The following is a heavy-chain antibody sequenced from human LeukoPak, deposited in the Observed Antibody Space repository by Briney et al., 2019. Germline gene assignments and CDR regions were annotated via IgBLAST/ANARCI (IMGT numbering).Heavy chain of an antibody. CDR1: GYSFTSYW. V-gene: IGHV5-51*01. CDR2: IYSGDSDT. D-gene: IGHD2-15*01. CDR3: ASSRYCSGGSCYQSDY. Sequence: GESLKISCKGSGYSFTSYWIGWVRQMPGKGLEWMGIIYSGDSDTRYSPSFQGQVTISADKSISTAYLQWSSLKASDTAMYYCASSRYCSGGSCYQSDYWGQGTLVTVSS. J-gene: IGHJ4*02.